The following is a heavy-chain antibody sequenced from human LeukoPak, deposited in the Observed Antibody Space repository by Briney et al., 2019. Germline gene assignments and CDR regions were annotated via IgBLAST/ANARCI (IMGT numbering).Heavy chain of an antibody. D-gene: IGHD3-3*01. CDR3: ARLYDFWSGYSPWQYYFDY. CDR1: GGSISSSSYY. CDR2: IYYSGST. J-gene: IGHJ4*02. Sequence: SETLSLTCTVSGGSISSSSYYWGWIRQPPGKGLEWIGSIYYSGSTYYNPSLKSRVTISVDTSKNQFSLKLSSVTAADTAVYYCARLYDFWSGYSPWQYYFDYWGQGTLITVSS. V-gene: IGHV4-39*01.